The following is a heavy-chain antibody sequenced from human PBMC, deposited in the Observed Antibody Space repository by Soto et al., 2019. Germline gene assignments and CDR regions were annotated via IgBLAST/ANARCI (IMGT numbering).Heavy chain of an antibody. CDR1: GYTFTDHY. CDR3: ARDYSNGWRAFDY. J-gene: IGHJ4*02. V-gene: IGHV1-46*01. Sequence: QGQLVESGAGVREPGASVKVSCTTSGYTFTDHYLHWVRQAPGQGLEWMGITNPSGGRPTYAQKFQGRVTMTSDTSTRTVYMELSSLTSEDTAVYYCARDYSNGWRAFDYWGQGTLVTVSS. D-gene: IGHD6-19*01. CDR2: TNPSGGRP.